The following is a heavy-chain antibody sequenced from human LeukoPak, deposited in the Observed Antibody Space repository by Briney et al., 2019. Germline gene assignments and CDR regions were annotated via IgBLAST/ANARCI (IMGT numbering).Heavy chain of an antibody. CDR2: ISSSSAYI. V-gene: IGHV3-21*01. CDR3: ARGRLDGGYSYLDWFDP. D-gene: IGHD5-18*01. CDR1: GFTFSSYS. J-gene: IGHJ5*02. Sequence: GRSLRLSCAVSGFTFSSYSMIWVRQAPGKGLELVSSISSSSAYIYYADSVRGRFNISRDNAENSLYLQMNSLRAEDTAVYYCARGRLDGGYSYLDWFDPWGQGTLVTVSS.